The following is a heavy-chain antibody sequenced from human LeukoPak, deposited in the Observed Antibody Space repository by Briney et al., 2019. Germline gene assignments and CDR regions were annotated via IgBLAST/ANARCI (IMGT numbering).Heavy chain of an antibody. J-gene: IGHJ4*02. CDR1: RGSIYSTNYY. D-gene: IGHD5-24*01. CDR2: IFYSGTS. Sequence: KPSETLSLTCSVSRGSIYSTNYYWAWIRQPPGRGLEGIGTIFYSGTSHSNPSLRSRLTMSVDTSRNQFSMNLRSLIAADTAVYYCARAMGRPDYWGQGTLVTVSS. V-gene: IGHV4-39*07. CDR3: ARAMGRPDY.